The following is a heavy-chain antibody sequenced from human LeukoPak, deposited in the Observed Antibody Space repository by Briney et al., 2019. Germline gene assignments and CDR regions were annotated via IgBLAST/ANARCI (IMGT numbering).Heavy chain of an antibody. CDR1: GGSISSSTYY. Sequence: KPSETLSLTCTVSGGSISSSTYYWGWIRQPPGKGLEWIGGIYYSGSTNYNPSLQSRVTISVDTPKNQYSLKLRSVTAADTAVYYCARDSSGYSSSHWGQGTLVTVSS. CDR2: IYYSGST. D-gene: IGHD5-18*01. CDR3: ARDSSGYSSSH. V-gene: IGHV4-39*07. J-gene: IGHJ4*02.